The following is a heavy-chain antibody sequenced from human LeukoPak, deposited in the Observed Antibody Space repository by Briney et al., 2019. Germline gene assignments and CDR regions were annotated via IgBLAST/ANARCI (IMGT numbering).Heavy chain of an antibody. J-gene: IGHJ4*02. Sequence: SETLSLTCAVYGGSFSGYYWSWIRQPPGKGLEWIGEINHSGSTNYNPSLKSRVTISVDTSKNQSSLKLSSVTAADTAVYYCARALPTIFDYWGQGTLVTVSS. D-gene: IGHD1-26*01. CDR2: INHSGST. CDR3: ARALPTIFDY. CDR1: GGSFSGYY. V-gene: IGHV4-34*01.